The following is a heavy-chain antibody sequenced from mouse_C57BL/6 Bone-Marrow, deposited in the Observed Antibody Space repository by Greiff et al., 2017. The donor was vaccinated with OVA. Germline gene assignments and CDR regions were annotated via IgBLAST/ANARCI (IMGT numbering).Heavy chain of an antibody. CDR2: IDPSDSYT. J-gene: IGHJ3*01. Sequence: VQLQQPGAELVKPGASVKLSCKASGYTFTSYWMQWVKQRPGQGLEWIGEIDPSDSYTNYNQKFKGKATLTVDTSSSTAYMQLSSLTSEDSAVYYCARGRLRRFAYWGKGTLVTVSA. CDR1: GYTFTSYW. CDR3: ARGRLRRFAY. V-gene: IGHV1-50*01. D-gene: IGHD2-4*01.